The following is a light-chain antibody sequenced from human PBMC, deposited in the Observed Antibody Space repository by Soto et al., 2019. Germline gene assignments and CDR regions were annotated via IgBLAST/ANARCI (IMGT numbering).Light chain of an antibody. Sequence: EIVMTQSPATLSVSPGERATLSCRASQSVSSNLAWYQQKPGQAPRILIYGASNRAPGIPARFSGSGSGTEFTLTISSLQSEDFAVYYCQQYNNWPSMYTFGQGTKLEIK. CDR1: QSVSSN. CDR2: GAS. V-gene: IGKV3-15*01. J-gene: IGKJ2*01. CDR3: QQYNNWPSMYT.